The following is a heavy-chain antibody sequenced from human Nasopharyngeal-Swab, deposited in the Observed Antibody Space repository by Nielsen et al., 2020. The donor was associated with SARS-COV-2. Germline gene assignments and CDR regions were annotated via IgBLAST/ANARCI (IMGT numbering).Heavy chain of an antibody. Sequence: GSLKISCAASGFTFSSYSMNWVRQAPGKGLEWVSYISSSSSTIYYADSVKGRFTISRDNSKNTLYLQMNSLRAEDTAVYYCAKGNSGSYSYFDYWGQGTLVTVSS. CDR2: ISSSSSTI. V-gene: IGHV3-48*01. D-gene: IGHD1-26*01. CDR1: GFTFSSYS. J-gene: IGHJ4*02. CDR3: AKGNSGSYSYFDY.